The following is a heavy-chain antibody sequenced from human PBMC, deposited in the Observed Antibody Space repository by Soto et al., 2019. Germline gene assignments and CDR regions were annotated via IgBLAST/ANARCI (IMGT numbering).Heavy chain of an antibody. V-gene: IGHV4-59*06. CDR3: AIVDSSGYFDY. CDR2: IYYSGST. Sequence: SATLSLTFLSFGGSFSCYYWSGIRPPTGKGLEWIGYIYYSGSTYYNPSLKSRVTLSVDTSKNQFSLKLSSVTAADTAVYYCAIVDSSGYFDYWGQGTPVTVSS. CDR1: GGSFSCYY. J-gene: IGHJ4*02. D-gene: IGHD3-22*01.